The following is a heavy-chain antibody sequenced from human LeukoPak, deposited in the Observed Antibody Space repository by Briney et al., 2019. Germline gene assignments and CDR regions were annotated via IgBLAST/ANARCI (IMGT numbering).Heavy chain of an antibody. Sequence: AASVKVSCKASGGTFSSYAISWVRQAPGQGLEWMGGIIPIFGTANYAQKFQGRVTITTDGSTSTAYMELSSLRSEDTAVYYCARAAYYDSSGYPYYFDYWGQGTLVTVSS. CDR3: ARAAYYDSSGYPYYFDY. CDR2: IIPIFGTA. V-gene: IGHV1-69*05. J-gene: IGHJ4*02. D-gene: IGHD3-22*01. CDR1: GGTFSSYA.